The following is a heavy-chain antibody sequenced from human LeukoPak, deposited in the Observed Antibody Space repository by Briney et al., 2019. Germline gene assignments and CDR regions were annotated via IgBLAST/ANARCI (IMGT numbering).Heavy chain of an antibody. CDR3: AKDRYSGSYYFDY. Sequence: GGSLRLSCAASGFTFSSYAMSWVRQAPGKGLEWVSATSGSGGSTYYADSVKGRFTISRDNSKNALYLQMNSLRAEDTAVYYCAKDRYSGSYYFDYWGQGTLVTVSS. J-gene: IGHJ4*02. CDR1: GFTFSSYA. CDR2: TSGSGGST. D-gene: IGHD1-26*01. V-gene: IGHV3-23*01.